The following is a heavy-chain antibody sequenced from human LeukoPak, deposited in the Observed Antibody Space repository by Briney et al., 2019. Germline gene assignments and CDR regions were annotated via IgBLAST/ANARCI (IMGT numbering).Heavy chain of an antibody. J-gene: IGHJ5*02. CDR3: ANFDTFDP. Sequence: GRSLRLSCAASGFTFSSYGMHWVRQAPGKGLEWVAVISYDGSNKYYADSVKGRFTISRDNSKNTLYLQMNSLRAEDTAVYYCANFDTFDPWGQGTLVTVSS. CDR1: GFTFSSYG. V-gene: IGHV3-30*18. CDR2: ISYDGSNK.